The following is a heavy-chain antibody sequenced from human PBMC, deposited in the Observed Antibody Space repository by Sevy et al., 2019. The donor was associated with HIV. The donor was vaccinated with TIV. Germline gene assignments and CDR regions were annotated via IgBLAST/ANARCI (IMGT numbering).Heavy chain of an antibody. Sequence: GGSLRLSCAASGFTFSTYGMHWVRHAPGKGLEWVAVIGYDGSNKYYADSVKGRFTISRDNSKNTLYLQMNSLRAEDTAVYYCAKDRGGGHFYGMDVWGQGSTVTVSS. CDR2: IGYDGSNK. J-gene: IGHJ6*02. CDR3: AKDRGGGHFYGMDV. V-gene: IGHV3-30*18. CDR1: GFTFSTYG. D-gene: IGHD3-16*01.